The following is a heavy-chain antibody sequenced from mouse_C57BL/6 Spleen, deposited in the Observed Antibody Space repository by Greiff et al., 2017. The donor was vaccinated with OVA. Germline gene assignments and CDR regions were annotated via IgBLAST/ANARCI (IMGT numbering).Heavy chain of an antibody. D-gene: IGHD3-2*02. Sequence: VQLQQSGAELVRPGSSVPLSCKASGYTFTSYWLHWVKQRPIHGLEWIGNLDPSASETHYNQKFKDKATLTVDKSSGPAYMQLSSLTSEDSAVYDGARTSSGAPDEYWGQGTTLTVSS. CDR1: GYTFTSYW. CDR2: LDPSASET. CDR3: ARTSSGAPDEY. J-gene: IGHJ2*01. V-gene: IGHV1-52*01.